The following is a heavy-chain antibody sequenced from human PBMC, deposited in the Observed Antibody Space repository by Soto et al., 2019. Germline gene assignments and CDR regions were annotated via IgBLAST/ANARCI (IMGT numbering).Heavy chain of an antibody. CDR3: AREMWGYCSSTSCYQGLNWFDP. D-gene: IGHD2-2*01. CDR2: IYYSGST. V-gene: IGHV4-59*01. J-gene: IGHJ5*02. Sequence: PSETLSLTCTVSGGSISSYYWSRIRQPPGKGLEWIGYIYYSGSTNYNPSLKSRVTISVDTSKNQFSLKLSSVTAADTAVYYCAREMWGYCSSTSCYQGLNWFDPWGQGTLVTVSS. CDR1: GGSISSYY.